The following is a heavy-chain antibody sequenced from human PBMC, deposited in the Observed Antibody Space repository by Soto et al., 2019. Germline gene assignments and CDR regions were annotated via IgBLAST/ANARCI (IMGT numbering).Heavy chain of an antibody. D-gene: IGHD3-16*02. V-gene: IGHV3-11*01. CDR2: ISSSGSTI. Sequence: PGGSLRLSCAASGFTFSDYYMSWIRQAPGKGLEWVSYISSSGSTIYYADSVKGRFTISRDNAKNSLYLQMNSLRAEDTAVYYWGRGPYDYVWGSDPPHFDYWGQGTRVPVS. CDR3: GRGPYDYVWGSDPPHFDY. CDR1: GFTFSDYY. J-gene: IGHJ4*02.